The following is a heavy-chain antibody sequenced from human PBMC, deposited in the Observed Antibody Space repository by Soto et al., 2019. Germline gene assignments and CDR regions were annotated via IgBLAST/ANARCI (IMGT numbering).Heavy chain of an antibody. CDR2: IVVGSGNT. D-gene: IGHD2-2*02. Sequence: GASVKVSCKASGFTFTSSAVQWVRQARGQRLEWIGWIVVGSGNTNYAQKFQERVTITRDMSTSTAYMELSSLRSEDTAVYYCAADWYCSSTSCYSNYYYYGMDVWGQGTTVTVS. CDR3: AADWYCSSTSCYSNYYYYGMDV. CDR1: GFTFTSSA. V-gene: IGHV1-58*01. J-gene: IGHJ6*02.